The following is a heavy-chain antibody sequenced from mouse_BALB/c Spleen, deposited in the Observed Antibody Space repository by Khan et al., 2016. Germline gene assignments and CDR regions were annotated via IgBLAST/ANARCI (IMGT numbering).Heavy chain of an antibody. CDR3: ARGSY. Sequence: VQLQESGAELMKPGASVKISCKATGYTFSNYWIEWVTERPGHGLEWIGEILPGSGTTNYNEKFKGTATFTAETSSNTACMQLSSLTSEDSVFYYCARGSYWGQGTLVTVSA. CDR1: GYTFSNYW. V-gene: IGHV1-9*01. J-gene: IGHJ3*01. CDR2: ILPGSGTT.